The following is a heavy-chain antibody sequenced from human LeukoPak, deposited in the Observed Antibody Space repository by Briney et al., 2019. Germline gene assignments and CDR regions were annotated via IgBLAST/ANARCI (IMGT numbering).Heavy chain of an antibody. CDR2: IYYSGST. D-gene: IGHD1-26*01. J-gene: IGHJ4*02. CDR1: GGSISSSSYY. Sequence: SETLSLTCTVSGGSISSSSYYWGWIRQPPGKGLEWIGSIYYSGSTYYNPSLKSRVTISVDTSKNQFSLKLSSVTAADTAVYYRANNRGSYYGYWGQGTLVTVSS. CDR3: ANNRGSYYGY. V-gene: IGHV4-39*01.